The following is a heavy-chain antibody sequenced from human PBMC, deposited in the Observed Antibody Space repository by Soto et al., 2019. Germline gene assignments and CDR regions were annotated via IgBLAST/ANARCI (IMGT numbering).Heavy chain of an antibody. Sequence: QLQLQESGPGLVKASETLSLTCTVSGASISSRTYYWGWIRQPPGKGLEWSGNIYYTGSTYYNPSLKSRVTISVDTSKNHFSLKLSSVTAADTAVYYCARHASRLLTVTGWDYWGQGTLFTVSS. CDR2: IYYTGST. CDR1: GASISSRTYY. D-gene: IGHD3-9*01. V-gene: IGHV4-39*01. J-gene: IGHJ4*02. CDR3: ARHASRLLTVTGWDY.